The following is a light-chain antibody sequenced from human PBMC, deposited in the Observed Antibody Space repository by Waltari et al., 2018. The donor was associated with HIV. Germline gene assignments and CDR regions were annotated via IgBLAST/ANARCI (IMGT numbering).Light chain of an antibody. J-gene: IGLJ2*01. CDR1: SLRSYY. V-gene: IGLV3-19*01. CDR3: NSRDSSGNHVV. Sequence: SSELTQDPAVSVALGQTVRITCQGDSLRSYYASWYQQKPGQAPVLVIYGKSDRPPGIHDRLSGSSSGNTASLTITGAQAEDEADYYVNSRDSSGNHVVFGGGTKLTVL. CDR2: GKS.